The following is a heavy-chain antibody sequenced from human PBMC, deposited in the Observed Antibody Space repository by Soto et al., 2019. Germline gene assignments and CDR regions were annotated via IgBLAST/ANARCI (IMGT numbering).Heavy chain of an antibody. V-gene: IGHV1-18*01. CDR3: ARDEEDANLMIVVLPGDY. CDR2: ISTYNGNT. Sequence: QVQLVQSGGEVKKPGASVKVSCKTSGYRFSRYGINWVRQAPGQGLEWMGWISTYNGNTQYAQKFQGRVIMTIDTATNTAYLELRSLRSDVTAVYYCARDEEDANLMIVVLPGDYWGQGTLVSVSS. D-gene: IGHD3-22*01. CDR1: GYRFSRYG. J-gene: IGHJ4*02.